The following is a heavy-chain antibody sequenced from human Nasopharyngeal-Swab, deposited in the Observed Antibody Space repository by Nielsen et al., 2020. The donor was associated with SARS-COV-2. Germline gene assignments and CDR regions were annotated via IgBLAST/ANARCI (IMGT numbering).Heavy chain of an antibody. J-gene: IGHJ6*02. CDR2: ISYDGRNE. CDR1: GFTFSSYA. D-gene: IGHD2-2*03. CDR3: TTDNGYCSSTSCHYYYYGMDV. Sequence: GGSLRLSCAASGFTFSSYAMPWVRQAPGKGLEWVAIISYDGRNEDYTDSVKGRFTISRDNSKNTLYLQMSSLRVDDTAVYYCTTDNGYCSSTSCHYYYYGMDVWGQGTTVTVSS. V-gene: IGHV3-30*04.